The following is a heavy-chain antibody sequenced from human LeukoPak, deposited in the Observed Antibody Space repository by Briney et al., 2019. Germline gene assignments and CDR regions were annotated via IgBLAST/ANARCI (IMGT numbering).Heavy chain of an antibody. D-gene: IGHD3-3*01. CDR2: IYYSGSA. CDR1: GGSISSGGHY. CDR3: AREGGFYRPLDY. V-gene: IGHV4-31*03. J-gene: IGHJ4*02. Sequence: SETLSLTCTVSGGSISSGGHYWSWIRQHPGKGLEWIGCIYYSGSAYYNPSLKSRVTISVDTSKNQFSLKLSSVTAADTAVYYCAREGGFYRPLDYSGQGTLVTVSS.